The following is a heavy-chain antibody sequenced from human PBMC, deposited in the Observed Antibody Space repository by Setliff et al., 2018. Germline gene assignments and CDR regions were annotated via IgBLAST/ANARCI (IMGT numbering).Heavy chain of an antibody. CDR3: ARRGMSSSWFQGYFDY. CDR2: IIPLFETT. V-gene: IGHV1-69*06. Sequence: GASVKVSCKASGGIFNSFSITWVRQAPGQGLEWMGRIIPLFETTIYAQKFQGRVTMTEDTSTDTAYMELRSLRSDDTAVYYCARRGMSSSWFQGYFDYWGQGTLVTVSS. CDR1: GGIFNSFS. D-gene: IGHD6-13*01. J-gene: IGHJ4*02.